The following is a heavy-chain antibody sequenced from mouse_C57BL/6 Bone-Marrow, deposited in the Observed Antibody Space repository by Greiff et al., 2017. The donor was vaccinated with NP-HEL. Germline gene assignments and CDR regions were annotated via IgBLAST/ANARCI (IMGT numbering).Heavy chain of an antibody. Sequence: EVQLVESGGGLVKPGGSLKLSCAASGFTFSDYGMHWVRQAPEKGLEWVAYISSGSSTIYYADTVKGRFTISRDNAKNTLFLQMTSLRSEDTAMYYCARQLRLRPWFAYWGQGTLVTVSA. CDR2: ISSGSSTI. J-gene: IGHJ3*01. CDR1: GFTFSDYG. D-gene: IGHD3-2*02. V-gene: IGHV5-17*01. CDR3: ARQLRLRPWFAY.